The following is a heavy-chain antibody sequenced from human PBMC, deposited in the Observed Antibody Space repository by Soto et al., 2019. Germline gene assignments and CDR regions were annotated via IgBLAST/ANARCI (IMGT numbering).Heavy chain of an antibody. CDR1: VFTVISNY. J-gene: IGHJ3*02. Sequence: GGSLSLSCAASVFTVISNYMSWVRQAPGKGLEWVSVIYSGGSTYYADSVKGRFTISRGNSKNTLYLQMNSLRAEDTAVYYCARTKGNAFDIWGQGTMVTVSS. CDR2: IYSGGST. V-gene: IGHV3-53*01. CDR3: ARTKGNAFDI.